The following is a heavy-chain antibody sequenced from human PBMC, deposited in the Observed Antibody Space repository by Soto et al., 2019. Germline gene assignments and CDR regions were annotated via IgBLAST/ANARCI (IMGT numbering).Heavy chain of an antibody. V-gene: IGHV3-9*01. Sequence: EVQLVESGGNLVQPGRSLRLSCAASGFSFHNHAMHWVRQAPGKGLEWVSGLDWNGGEVAYVDSVRGRFTISRDNARNSLSLLMTSLRSEDTALYFCVRDIGYTMSSSGYFVYWGQGTLVAVSS. CDR1: GFSFHNHA. D-gene: IGHD2-2*02. CDR3: VRDIGYTMSSSGYFVY. CDR2: LDWNGGEV. J-gene: IGHJ4*02.